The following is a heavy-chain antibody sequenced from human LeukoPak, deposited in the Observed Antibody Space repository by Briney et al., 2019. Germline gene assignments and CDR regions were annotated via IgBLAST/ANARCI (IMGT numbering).Heavy chain of an antibody. CDR2: ISYDGSNK. Sequence: GGSLRLSCAASGFTFSSYAMHWVHQAPGKGLEWVAVISYDGSNKYYADSVKGRFTISRDNSKNTLYLQMNSLRAEDTAVYYCARDSPDSYGYIFDYWGQGTLVTVSS. V-gene: IGHV3-30*04. CDR3: ARDSPDSYGYIFDY. J-gene: IGHJ4*02. CDR1: GFTFSSYA. D-gene: IGHD5-18*01.